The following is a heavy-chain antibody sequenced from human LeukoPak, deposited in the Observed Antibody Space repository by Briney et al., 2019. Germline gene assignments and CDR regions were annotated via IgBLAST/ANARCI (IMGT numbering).Heavy chain of an antibody. CDR1: GYTFTSYG. Sequence: ASVKVSCKASGYTFTSYGISWVRQAPGQGLEWMGWISAYNGNTNYAQKLQGRVTMTTDTSTSTAYMELRSLRSDDAAVYYCARKYSSSPYYYYYYMDVWGKGTTVTVSS. D-gene: IGHD6-6*01. J-gene: IGHJ6*03. CDR2: ISAYNGNT. CDR3: ARKYSSSPYYYYYYMDV. V-gene: IGHV1-18*01.